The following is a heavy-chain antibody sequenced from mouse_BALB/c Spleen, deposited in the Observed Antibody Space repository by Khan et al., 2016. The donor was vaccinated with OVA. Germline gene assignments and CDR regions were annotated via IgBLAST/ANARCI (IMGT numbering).Heavy chain of an antibody. CDR1: GFTFSTYA. CDR3: ARSPYGNFAY. V-gene: IGHV5-9-3*01. D-gene: IGHD2-1*01. J-gene: IGHJ3*01. CDR2: ISSDGDYT. Sequence: EVKVEESGGGLVKPGGSLKLSCAASGFTFSTYAMSWVRQTPEKRLEWVATISSDGDYTYFPENVTGRFTISRDNDKNTLCLQMTSLRSEDTAMYYCARSPYGNFAYWGQGTLVTVSA.